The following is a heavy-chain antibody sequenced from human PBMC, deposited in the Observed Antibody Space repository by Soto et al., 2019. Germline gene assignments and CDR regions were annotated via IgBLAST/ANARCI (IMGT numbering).Heavy chain of an antibody. CDR2: IVPIYRTA. Sequence: SVKVSCKASGCTVSSYRINCVRQAPGQGLEWVGGIVPIYRTADYAQKFQGRVTITADESAHTAYMELSRLRSDDTAVYYCAKADLNLAYCGGDCYSGFFYWGQGTLVTVSS. V-gene: IGHV1-69*13. CDR3: AKADLNLAYCGGDCYSGFFY. J-gene: IGHJ4*02. CDR1: GCTVSSYR. D-gene: IGHD2-21*02.